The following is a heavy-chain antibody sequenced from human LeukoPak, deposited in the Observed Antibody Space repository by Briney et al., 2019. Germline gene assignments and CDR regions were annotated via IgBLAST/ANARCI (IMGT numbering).Heavy chain of an antibody. CDR3: ARDPTVYCSSTSCPLRPYGMDV. J-gene: IGHJ6*02. Sequence: PSASVKVSCKASGGTFSSYAISWVRQAPGQGLEWMGRIIPILGIANYAQKFQGRVTITADKSTSTAYMELSSLRSEDTAVYYCARDPTVYCSSTSCPLRPYGMDVWGQGTTVTVSS. CDR2: IIPILGIA. CDR1: GGTFSSYA. D-gene: IGHD2-2*01. V-gene: IGHV1-69*04.